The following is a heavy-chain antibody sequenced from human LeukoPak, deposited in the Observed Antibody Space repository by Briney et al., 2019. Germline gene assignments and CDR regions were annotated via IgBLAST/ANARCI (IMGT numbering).Heavy chain of an antibody. CDR2: IYYTGST. Sequence: SETLSLTCTVSGGSISSSPYFWGWIRQPPGKGLEWIGSIYYTGSTYYNPSLKSRVTVSVDTSRNQFSLRLSPVTAADTAVYYCARDPLGKGRARVFDSWGQGTLVTVSS. D-gene: IGHD3-10*01. V-gene: IGHV4-39*07. J-gene: IGHJ4*02. CDR1: GGSISSSPYF. CDR3: ARDPLGKGRARVFDS.